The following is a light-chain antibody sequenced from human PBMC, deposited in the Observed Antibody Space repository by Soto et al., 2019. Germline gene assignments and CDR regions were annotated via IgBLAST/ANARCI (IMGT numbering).Light chain of an antibody. CDR2: DVN. J-gene: IGLJ2*01. V-gene: IGLV2-14*03. CDR3: TSWTTSTTMI. Sequence: QSALTQPASGSGSPGQSITISRTGTSSDIGAYNFVSWYQQHPGKAPKLMLYDVNIRPSGVSNRFSDSKSGNTASLTISGLQAEDEADYYCTSWTTSTTMIFGGGTKLTLL. CDR1: SSDIGAYNF.